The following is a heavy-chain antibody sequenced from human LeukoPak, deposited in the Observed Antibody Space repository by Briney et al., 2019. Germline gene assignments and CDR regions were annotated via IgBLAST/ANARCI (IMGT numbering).Heavy chain of an antibody. D-gene: IGHD6-19*01. CDR1: GFTFSSYA. CDR3: ARPGFEEYSSGWYGDY. Sequence: GGSLRLSCAASGFTFSSYAMHWVRQAPGKGLEWVAVISYDGSNKYYADSVKGRFTISRDNSKNTLYLQMNSLRAEDTAVYYCARPGFEEYSSGWYGDYWGQGTLVTVSS. V-gene: IGHV3-30-3*01. J-gene: IGHJ4*02. CDR2: ISYDGSNK.